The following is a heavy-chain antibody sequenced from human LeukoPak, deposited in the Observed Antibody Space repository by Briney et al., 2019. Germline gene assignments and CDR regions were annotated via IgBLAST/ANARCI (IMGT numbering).Heavy chain of an antibody. D-gene: IGHD1-26*01. J-gene: IGHJ3*02. CDR2: ISSSSSYI. Sequence: GGSLRLSCAASGFTFSSYSMNWVRQAPGKGLEWVSSISSSSSYIYYADSVKGRFTISRDNAKNSLYLQMNSLRAEDTAVYYCATGIVGATSAFDIWGQGTMVTVSS. CDR1: GFTFSSYS. V-gene: IGHV3-21*01. CDR3: ATGIVGATSAFDI.